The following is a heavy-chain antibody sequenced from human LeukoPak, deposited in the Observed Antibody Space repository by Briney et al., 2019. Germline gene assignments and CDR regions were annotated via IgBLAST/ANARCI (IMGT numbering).Heavy chain of an antibody. CDR2: ISGSRNNT. V-gene: IGHV3-23*01. Sequence: PGGSLRLSCEASGFTFTTYIMTWVRQAPGKGLEWVSAISGSRNNTYYADSVKGRFTISRDNSKNTLYLQMNSLRAEDTAVYYCAKWGCSGGSCYPFDYWGQGTLVTVSS. CDR3: AKWGCSGGSCYPFDY. CDR1: GFTFTTYI. J-gene: IGHJ4*02. D-gene: IGHD2-15*01.